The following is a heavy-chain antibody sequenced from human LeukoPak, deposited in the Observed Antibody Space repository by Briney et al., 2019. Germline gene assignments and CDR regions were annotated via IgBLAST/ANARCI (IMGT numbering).Heavy chain of an antibody. J-gene: IGHJ4*02. CDR3: ATEVAGSGFCDY. V-gene: IGHV1-24*01. CDR1: GYTLTELS. CDR2: FDPEDGET. Sequence: ASVKVSCKVSGYTLTELSMHWVRQAPGKGLEWMGGFDPEDGETIYAQKFQGRVTMTEDTSTDTAYMELSSLRSEDTAAYYCATEVAGSGFCDYWGQGTLVTVSS. D-gene: IGHD6-19*01.